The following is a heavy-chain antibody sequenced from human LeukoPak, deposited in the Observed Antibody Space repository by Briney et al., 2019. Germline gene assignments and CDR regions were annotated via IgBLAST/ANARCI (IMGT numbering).Heavy chain of an antibody. CDR3: APPGDETFDY. Sequence: PSETLSLTCAVCGGSFSGYYWSWIRQPPGKGLEWIGEINHSGSTNYNPSLKSRVTISVDTSKNQFSLKLSSVTAADTAVYYCAPPGDETFDYWGQGTLVTVSS. CDR1: GGSFSGYY. V-gene: IGHV4-34*01. J-gene: IGHJ4*02. CDR2: INHSGST.